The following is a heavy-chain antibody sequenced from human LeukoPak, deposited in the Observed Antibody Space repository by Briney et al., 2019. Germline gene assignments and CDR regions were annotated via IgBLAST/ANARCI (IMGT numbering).Heavy chain of an antibody. CDR2: INSDGSST. D-gene: IGHD6-13*01. V-gene: IGHV3-74*01. CDR3: ARQEQSFRISSYVDY. Sequence: GGSLRLSCAASGFTFSSYWMHWVRQAPGKGLVWVSRINSDGSSTSYADSVKGRFTISRDNAKNTLYLQMNSLRAEDTAVYYCARQEQSFRISSYVDYWGQGTLVTVSS. J-gene: IGHJ4*02. CDR1: GFTFSSYW.